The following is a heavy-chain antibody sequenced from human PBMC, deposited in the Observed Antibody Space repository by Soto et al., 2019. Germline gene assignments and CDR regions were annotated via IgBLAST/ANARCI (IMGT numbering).Heavy chain of an antibody. D-gene: IGHD3-22*01. CDR1: GGSISTIIYY. CDR3: ARDYDSSGDY. Sequence: SETLSLTCTVSGGSISTIIYYWGWIRQPPGKGLEWIGSIYYSGSTYYNPSLKSRVTISVDTSKNQFSLKLSSVTAADTAVYYCARDYDSSGDYWGQGTLVTVSS. V-gene: IGHV4-39*01. J-gene: IGHJ4*02. CDR2: IYYSGST.